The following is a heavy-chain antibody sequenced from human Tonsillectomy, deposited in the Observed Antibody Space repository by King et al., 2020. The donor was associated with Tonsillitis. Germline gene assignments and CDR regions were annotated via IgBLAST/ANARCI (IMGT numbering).Heavy chain of an antibody. CDR2: IIPILAIT. V-gene: IGHV1-69*09. D-gene: IGHD2-15*01. CDR1: GGTFSNYA. J-gene: IGHJ6*03. Sequence: VQLVESVAEVKKPGSSVKVSCKASGGTFSNYAISWVRQAPGQGLEWMGRIIPILAITNYAQKDQGRGAITADISTTTAYMDLSSLGSEDMAVYYCARDAGYCSGGSCFGYFYHYMDVWGKGTTVTVSS. CDR3: ARDAGYCSGGSCFGYFYHYMDV.